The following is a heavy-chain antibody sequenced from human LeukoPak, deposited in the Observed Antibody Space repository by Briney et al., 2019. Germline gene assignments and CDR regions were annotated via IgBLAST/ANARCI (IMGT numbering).Heavy chain of an antibody. CDR1: GYTFTSSA. CDR2: FVVGSGNT. Sequence: SVKVSCKASGYTFTSSAMQWVRQSRGQRLELIGWFVVGSGNTNYAQKFQERVTITRDMSTSTAYMELSSLRPEDTAVYYCAAGPYYYDSSGYHWAEYFQHWGQGTLVTVSS. V-gene: IGHV1-58*02. J-gene: IGHJ1*01. D-gene: IGHD3-22*01. CDR3: AAGPYYYDSSGYHWAEYFQH.